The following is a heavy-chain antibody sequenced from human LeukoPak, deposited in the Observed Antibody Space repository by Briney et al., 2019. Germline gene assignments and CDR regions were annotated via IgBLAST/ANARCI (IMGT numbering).Heavy chain of an antibody. CDR2: IYPGDSDT. J-gene: IGHJ4*02. CDR3: ARQIGSGGYFDF. V-gene: IGHV5-51*01. CDR1: GYSFTSYW. Sequence: GESLKISCKGSGYSFTSYWIAWVRQMPGKGLEWIGIIYPGDSDTRYSPSFTGQVTISADEPISTPYLQWSGLKAADTAMYYCARQIGSGGYFDFWGQGTLVTVSS. D-gene: IGHD1-26*01.